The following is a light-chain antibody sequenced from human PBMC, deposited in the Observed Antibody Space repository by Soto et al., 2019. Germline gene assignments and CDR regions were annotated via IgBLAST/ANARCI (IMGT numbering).Light chain of an antibody. Sequence: SYELTQPPSVSVAPGQTARITCGGNNIGSKNVHWYQQKPGQAPVLVVYDDNDRPSGIPERFSGSNSGNTATLTISRVEAGDEADYYCQVWDSSSDRVVFGGGTKVTVL. V-gene: IGLV3-21*02. CDR1: NIGSKN. CDR2: DDN. J-gene: IGLJ2*01. CDR3: QVWDSSSDRVV.